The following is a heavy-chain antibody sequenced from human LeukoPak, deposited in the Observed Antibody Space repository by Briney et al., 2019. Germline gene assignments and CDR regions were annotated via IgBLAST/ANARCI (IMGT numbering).Heavy chain of an antibody. CDR1: GGSISSYY. D-gene: IGHD3-10*01. J-gene: IGHJ4*02. CDR3: ARGVNYYGLGSYYYFHY. CDR2: IYYSGST. Sequence: PSETLSLTCTVSGGSISSYYWSWIRQPPGKGLGWIGYIYYSGSTNYNPSLKSRVTISVDTSKNQFSLKLSSVTAADTAVYYCARGVNYYGLGSYYYFHYWGQGTLVTVSS. V-gene: IGHV4-59*01.